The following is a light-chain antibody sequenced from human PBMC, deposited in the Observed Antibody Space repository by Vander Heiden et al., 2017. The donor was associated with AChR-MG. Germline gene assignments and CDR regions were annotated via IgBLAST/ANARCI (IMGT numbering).Light chain of an antibody. CDR3: QAWDSSTGV. V-gene: IGLV3-1*01. Sequence: SYELTQPPSVSVSPGPTASIPCSGDKLGDKYACWYQQKPGQYHVLVIYQDSKRPSGIPERFSGSNSGNTATLTISGTQAMDEADYYCQAWDSSTGVFGGGTKLTVL. CDR2: QDS. CDR1: KLGDKY. J-gene: IGLJ3*02.